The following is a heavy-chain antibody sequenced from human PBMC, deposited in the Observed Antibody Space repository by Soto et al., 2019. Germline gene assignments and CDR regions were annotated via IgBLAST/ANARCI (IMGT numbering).Heavy chain of an antibody. CDR2: IDPSDSYT. J-gene: IGHJ6*02. CDR3: ARGRMVDCSSTSCYYYYGMDV. V-gene: IGHV5-10-1*01. D-gene: IGHD2-2*01. Sequence: GESLKISCMGSGYSFTSYWISWVRQMPGKGLEWMGRIDPSDSYTNYSPSFQGHVTISADKSISTAYLQWSSLKASDTAMYYCARGRMVDCSSTSCYYYYGMDVWGQGTTVTVSS. CDR1: GYSFTSYW.